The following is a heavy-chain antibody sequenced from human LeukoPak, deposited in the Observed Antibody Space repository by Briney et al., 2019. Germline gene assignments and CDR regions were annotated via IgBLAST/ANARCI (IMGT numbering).Heavy chain of an antibody. V-gene: IGHV1-18*01. CDR3: AREGYGVYYFDY. CDR1: GYTFTSYG. Sequence: ASVTVSCKASGYTFTSYGISWVRQAPGKELEWMGWISAYNGNTKYAQKLQGRVTMTTDTSTSTAYMELRSLRSDDTAVYYCAREGYGVYYFDYWGQGTLVTVSS. D-gene: IGHD4-17*01. J-gene: IGHJ4*02. CDR2: ISAYNGNT.